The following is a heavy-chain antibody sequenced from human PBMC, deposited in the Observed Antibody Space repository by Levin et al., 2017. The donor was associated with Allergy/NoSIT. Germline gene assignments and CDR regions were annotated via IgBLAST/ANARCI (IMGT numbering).Heavy chain of an antibody. Sequence: GGSLRLSCKGSGYRFTSFWIAWVRQMPGKGLEWMGIIYADDSDTRYSPSFQGQVTFSADKSPSTAYLQWSSLKVSDTAMYYCARFSGRNYSMDVWGQGTTVSVSS. CDR1: GYRFTSFW. J-gene: IGHJ6*02. CDR2: IYADDSDT. D-gene: IGHD7-27*01. CDR3: ARFSGRNYSMDV. V-gene: IGHV5-51*01.